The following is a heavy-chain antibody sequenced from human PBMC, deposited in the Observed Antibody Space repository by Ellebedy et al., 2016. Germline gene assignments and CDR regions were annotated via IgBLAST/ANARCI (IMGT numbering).Heavy chain of an antibody. D-gene: IGHD3-16*01. CDR1: GFTFRSYA. CDR3: AKARQGLWGTFDI. CDR2: ISGSGGST. Sequence: GESLKISXAASGFTFRSYAMSWVRPAPGKGLEWVSAISGSGGSTYYADSVKGRFTISRDNSKNTLYLQMNSLRAEDTAVYYCAKARQGLWGTFDIWGQGTMVTVSS. V-gene: IGHV3-23*01. J-gene: IGHJ3*02.